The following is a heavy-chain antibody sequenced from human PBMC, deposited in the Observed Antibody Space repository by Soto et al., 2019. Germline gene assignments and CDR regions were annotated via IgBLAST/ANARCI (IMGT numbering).Heavy chain of an antibody. V-gene: IGHV3-48*02. J-gene: IGHJ4*02. D-gene: IGHD1-1*01. Sequence: PGGSLRLSCAASGFTFSSRSMNWVRQAPGKGLEWVSYISGMSTTIYYADSVKGRFTISRDNARKSLSLQMNSLRDEDTAVYYCARGELDRTIDYWGQGTLVTVSS. CDR1: GFTFSSRS. CDR3: ARGELDRTIDY. CDR2: ISGMSTTI.